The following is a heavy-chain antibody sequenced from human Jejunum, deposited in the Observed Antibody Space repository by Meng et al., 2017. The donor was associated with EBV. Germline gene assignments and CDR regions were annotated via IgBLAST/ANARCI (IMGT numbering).Heavy chain of an antibody. V-gene: IGHV1-3*04. D-gene: IGHD2-15*01. CDR1: GYTFNSYA. CDR2: IHTDNGGT. J-gene: IGHJ4*02. Sequence: QVQLVQSGAEVKEPWAPVKVSCKASGYTFNSYAIHWVRQAPGQRLEWMGWIHTDNGGTKYSQEFQDRVTITRDTSASTAYMEISSLRSEDTAVYYCVKKGTRLTTHGYHFDYWGQGTLVTVSS. CDR3: VKKGTRLTTHGYHFDY.